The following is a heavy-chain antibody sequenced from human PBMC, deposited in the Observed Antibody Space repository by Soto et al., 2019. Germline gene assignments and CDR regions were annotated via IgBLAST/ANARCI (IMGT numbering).Heavy chain of an antibody. V-gene: IGHV4-59*01. CDR2: IYYSGST. CDR3: ARIAGVEGDYYYGMDV. J-gene: IGHJ6*02. CDR1: GGSISSYY. Sequence: SETLSLTCTVSGGSISSYYWSWIRQPPGKGLEWIGYIYYSGSTNYNPSLKSRVTISVDTSKNQFSLKLSSVTAADTAVYYCARIAGVEGDYYYGMDVWGQGTTVTVSS. D-gene: IGHD2-15*01.